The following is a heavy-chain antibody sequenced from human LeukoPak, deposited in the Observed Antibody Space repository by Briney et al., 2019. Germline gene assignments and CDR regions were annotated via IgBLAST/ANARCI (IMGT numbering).Heavy chain of an antibody. D-gene: IGHD3-9*01. CDR3: ARASGGVLRYFDWLLPFDY. CDR2: ISSSSSTI. Sequence: GGSLRLPCAASGFTFSSYSMNWVRQAPGKGLEWVSYISSSSSTIYYADSVKGRFTISRDNAKNSLYLQMNSLRAEDTAVYYCARASGGVLRYFDWLLPFDYWGQGTLVTVSS. J-gene: IGHJ4*02. V-gene: IGHV3-48*01. CDR1: GFTFSSYS.